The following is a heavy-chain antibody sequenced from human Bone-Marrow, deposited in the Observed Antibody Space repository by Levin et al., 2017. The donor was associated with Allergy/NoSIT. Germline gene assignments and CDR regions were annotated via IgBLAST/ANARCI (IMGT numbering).Heavy chain of an antibody. CDR2: SDDSGST. D-gene: IGHD5-12*01. V-gene: IGHV4-39*07. CDR1: GGSSSSSSDY. Sequence: SQTLSLTCTGAGGSSSSSSDYWGWIRQPSGKGREGSGTSDDSGSTYYNPSLKSRVTISIDMSKNQFSLKLSSVTAADTAVYYCAREVAYDGPSDYSGMDVWGQGTTVTVSS. CDR3: AREVAYDGPSDYSGMDV. J-gene: IGHJ6*02.